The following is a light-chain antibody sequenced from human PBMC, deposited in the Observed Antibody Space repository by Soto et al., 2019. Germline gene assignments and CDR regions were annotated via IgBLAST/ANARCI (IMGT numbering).Light chain of an antibody. J-gene: IGKJ2*01. V-gene: IGKV1-39*01. Sequence: DIPMTQSPSSLSASVGDRVTITCRASQTIRTYLNWYQQKPGKAPNLLMYASSNLQTGVPSRFSGSGSGTDFTLTISSLQPEDFATYFCQQSYITPDSFGQGTKLEIK. CDR1: QTIRTY. CDR3: QQSYITPDS. CDR2: ASS.